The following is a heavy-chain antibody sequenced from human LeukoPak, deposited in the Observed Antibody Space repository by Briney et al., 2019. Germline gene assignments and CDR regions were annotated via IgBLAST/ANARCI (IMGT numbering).Heavy chain of an antibody. J-gene: IGHJ6*03. CDR2: INTNTGNP. D-gene: IGHD3-3*01. Sequence: ASVKVSCKASGYTFTSYAMNWVRQAPGQGLEWMGWINTNTGNPTYAQGFTGRFVFSLDTSVSTAYLQISSLKAEDTAVYYCARSWFLEWLFGDYYYMDVWGKGTTVTVSS. V-gene: IGHV7-4-1*02. CDR3: ARSWFLEWLFGDYYYMDV. CDR1: GYTFTSYA.